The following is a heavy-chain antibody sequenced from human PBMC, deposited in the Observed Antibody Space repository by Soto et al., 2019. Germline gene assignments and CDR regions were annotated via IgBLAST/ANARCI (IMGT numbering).Heavy chain of an antibody. CDR3: ARDHYSSSWYRGVWFDP. D-gene: IGHD6-13*01. J-gene: IGHJ5*02. CDR2: TYYRSKWYN. Sequence: QALSLTSAISGDSVSSNSAAWNLIRHSPSRGLEWLGRTYYRSKWYNDYAVSVKSRITINPDTSKNQFSLQLNSVTPEDTAVYYCARDHYSSSWYRGVWFDPWGQGTLVTVSS. V-gene: IGHV6-1*01. CDR1: GDSVSSNSAA.